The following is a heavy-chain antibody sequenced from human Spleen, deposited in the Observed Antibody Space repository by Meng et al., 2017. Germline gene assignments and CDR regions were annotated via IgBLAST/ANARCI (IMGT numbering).Heavy chain of an antibody. D-gene: IGHD3-16*01. Sequence: GESLKISCAASGFTFSDYALHWVRQAPGKGLEWVAFISYDATNEDYADSVKGRFTISRDNSKNTLYLQMSSLRAEDTALYYCVRDMAAFYEFLWGSPDYWGQGTLVTVSS. J-gene: IGHJ4*02. V-gene: IGHV3-30*04. CDR3: VRDMAAFYEFLWGSPDY. CDR1: GFTFSDYA. CDR2: ISYDATNE.